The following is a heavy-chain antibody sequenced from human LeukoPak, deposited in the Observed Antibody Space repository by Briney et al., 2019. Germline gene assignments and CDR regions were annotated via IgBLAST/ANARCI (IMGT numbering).Heavy chain of an antibody. J-gene: IGHJ4*02. V-gene: IGHV3-20*04. CDR3: ARLQWLVGKGYYFDY. D-gene: IGHD6-19*01. CDR1: GFTFDDYG. Sequence: PGGSLRLSCAASGFTFDDYGMSWVRQAPGKGLEWVSGINWNGGSTGYADSVKGRFTISRDNAKNSLYLQMNSLRAEDTAVYYCARLQWLVGKGYYFDYWGQGTLVTVSS. CDR2: INWNGGST.